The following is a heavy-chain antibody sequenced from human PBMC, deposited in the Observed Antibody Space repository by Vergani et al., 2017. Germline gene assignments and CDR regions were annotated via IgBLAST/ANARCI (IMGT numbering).Heavy chain of an antibody. Sequence: QVQLVESGGGVVQPGRSLRQSCAASGFTFNQYGMHWVRQAPGKGLEWVAVTWYDGNNKQYADSVKGRFTISRDNSKSTMYLQMNSLRDEDTGVYYCARDLRLLYNRFDPWGQGTLVTVSS. V-gene: IGHV3-33*01. CDR1: GFTFNQYG. D-gene: IGHD1-14*01. J-gene: IGHJ5*02. CDR3: ARDLRLLYNRFDP. CDR2: TWYDGNNK.